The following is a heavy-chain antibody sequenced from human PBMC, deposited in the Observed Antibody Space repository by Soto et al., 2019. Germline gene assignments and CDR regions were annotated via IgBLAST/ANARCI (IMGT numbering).Heavy chain of an antibody. CDR1: GFTSTNYA. J-gene: IGHJ6*02. CDR3: AKDAGNLGYCSSSSCHLYYYGMDG. Sequence: GGSLRLSCATSGFTSTNYAMNWVRQAPGKGLEWVAAISGSGGITYYADSVKGRFTISRDNAKNTLYLQMNSLRAEDTAVYYCAKDAGNLGYCSSSSCHLYYYGMDGWGQGTTVTVSS. V-gene: IGHV3-23*01. CDR2: ISGSGGIT. D-gene: IGHD2-2*01.